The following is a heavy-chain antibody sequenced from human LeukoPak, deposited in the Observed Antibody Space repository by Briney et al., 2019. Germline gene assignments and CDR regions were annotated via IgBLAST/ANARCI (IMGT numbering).Heavy chain of an antibody. D-gene: IGHD3-22*01. Sequence: PSQTLSLTCTVSGGSISSGGYYWSWIRQHPGKGLEWIGYIYYSGSTYYNPSLKSRVTISVDTSKNQFSLKLSSVTAADTAVYYCARLRFPGYSTSGAYFDYWGQGTLVTVSS. CDR3: ARLRFPGYSTSGAYFDY. V-gene: IGHV4-31*03. J-gene: IGHJ4*02. CDR2: IYYSGST. CDR1: GGSISSGGYY.